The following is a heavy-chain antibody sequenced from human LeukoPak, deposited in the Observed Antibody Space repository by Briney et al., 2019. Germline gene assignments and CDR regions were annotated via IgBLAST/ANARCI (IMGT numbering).Heavy chain of an antibody. V-gene: IGHV4-39*01. D-gene: IGHD3-22*01. J-gene: IGHJ4*02. Sequence: SETLSLTCTVSGGSISSSGHFWGWIRQPPGKGLEWIGSIYYRGGTYFNPSLKSRLTISVDTSKNQFSLRLSSVTATDTAVYYCASDSRGYYVFDYWGQGALVTVSS. CDR2: IYYRGGT. CDR1: GGSISSSGHF. CDR3: ASDSRGYYVFDY.